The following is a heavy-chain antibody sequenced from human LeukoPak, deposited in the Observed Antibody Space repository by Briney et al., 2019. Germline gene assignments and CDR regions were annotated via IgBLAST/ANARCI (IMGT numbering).Heavy chain of an antibody. J-gene: IGHJ4*02. CDR1: GDSIDSYY. V-gene: IGHV4-59*01. D-gene: IGHD3-22*01. CDR3: ARDRGDYDSSGYYGYFDY. Sequence: SETLSLTCTVSGDSIDSYYWSWIRQPPGKGLEWIGYIYYRGTTSYNPFLKSRVTISVDTSKNQFSLKLSSVTAADTAVYYCARDRGDYDSSGYYGYFDYWGQGALVTVSS. CDR2: IYYRGTT.